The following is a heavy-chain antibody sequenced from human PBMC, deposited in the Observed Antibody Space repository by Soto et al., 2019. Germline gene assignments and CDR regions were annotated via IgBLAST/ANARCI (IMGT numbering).Heavy chain of an antibody. Sequence: QVQLVESGGGVVQPGRSLRLSCAASGFTFSSYGMHWVRQAPGKGLEWVAVISYDGSNKYYADSVKGRFTISRDNSKNMIYLQMDRVRAEDTAVYYCAKEVVYSGYYYCGMDVWCQGTTVTVSS. CDR1: GFTFSSYG. J-gene: IGHJ6*02. CDR2: ISYDGSNK. CDR3: AKEVVYSGYYYCGMDV. D-gene: IGHD2-15*01. V-gene: IGHV3-30*18.